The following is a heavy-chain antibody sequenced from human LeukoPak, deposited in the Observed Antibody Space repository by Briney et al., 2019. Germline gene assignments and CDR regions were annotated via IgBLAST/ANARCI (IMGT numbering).Heavy chain of an antibody. V-gene: IGHV1-18*01. Sequence: ASVKVSCKASGYTFTSYGISWVRQAPGQGLEWMGWISAYNGNTNYAQKLQGRVTMTTDTSTSTAYMELRSLRSDDTAVYYCARSNIAAAGKGWFDPRGQGTLVTVSS. CDR3: ARSNIAAAGKGWFDP. D-gene: IGHD6-13*01. CDR2: ISAYNGNT. CDR1: GYTFTSYG. J-gene: IGHJ5*02.